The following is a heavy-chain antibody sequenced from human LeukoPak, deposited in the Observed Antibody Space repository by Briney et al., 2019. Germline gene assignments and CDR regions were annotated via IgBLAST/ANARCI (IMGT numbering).Heavy chain of an antibody. CDR2: ISSSGNTI. V-gene: IGHV3-48*03. CDR1: GFTFSSYE. CDR3: ARTNYYDISGYDY. J-gene: IGHJ4*02. D-gene: IGHD3-22*01. Sequence: PGGSLRLSCAASGFTFSSYEMNWARQAPGKALEWVSYISSSGNTIYYADSVKGRFTISRDNAKNSLYLQMNSLRAEDTALYYCARTNYYDISGYDYWGQGTLVTVSS.